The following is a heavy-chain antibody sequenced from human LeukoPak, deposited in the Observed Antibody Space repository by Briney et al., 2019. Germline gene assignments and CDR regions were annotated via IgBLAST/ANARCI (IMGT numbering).Heavy chain of an antibody. V-gene: IGHV4-31*03. CDR3: ARSEYSYGPSFDY. J-gene: IGHJ4*02. CDR1: GGSISGSDYY. D-gene: IGHD5-18*01. Sequence: PSETLSLTCTVSGGSISGSDYYWSWIRQHPGKGLEWIGYIYYSGSTYYNPSLKSRVTISVDTSKNQFSLKLSSVTAADTAVYYCARSEYSYGPSFDYWGQGTLVTVSS. CDR2: IYYSGST.